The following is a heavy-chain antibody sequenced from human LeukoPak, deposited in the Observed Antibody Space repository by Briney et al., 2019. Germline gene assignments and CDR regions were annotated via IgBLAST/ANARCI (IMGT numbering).Heavy chain of an antibody. D-gene: IGHD3-22*01. J-gene: IGHJ4*02. CDR2: ISWNSGSI. CDR3: AKGALPSYYYDSSGIDY. Sequence: GGSQRLSCAASGFTFDDYAMHWVWQAPGKGLEWVSGISWNSGSIGYADSVKGRFTISRDNAKNSLYLQMNSLRAEDTALYYCAKGALPSYYYDSSGIDYWGQGTLVTVSS. V-gene: IGHV3-9*01. CDR1: GFTFDDYA.